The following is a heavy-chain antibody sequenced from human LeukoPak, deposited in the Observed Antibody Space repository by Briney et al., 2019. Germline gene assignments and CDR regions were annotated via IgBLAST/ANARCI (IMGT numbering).Heavy chain of an antibody. D-gene: IGHD2-2*02. CDR2: ISSSAASI. Sequence: GGSLRLSCAASGFTFSNYAMNWVRQAPGKGLEWVSAISSSAASIYYADSVKGRFTIARDNSKNTLWLQMNSLRDEDTAVYYCAKSQPSAISWFDPWGQGTLVTVSS. J-gene: IGHJ5*02. CDR3: AKSQPSAISWFDP. CDR1: GFTFSNYA. V-gene: IGHV3-23*01.